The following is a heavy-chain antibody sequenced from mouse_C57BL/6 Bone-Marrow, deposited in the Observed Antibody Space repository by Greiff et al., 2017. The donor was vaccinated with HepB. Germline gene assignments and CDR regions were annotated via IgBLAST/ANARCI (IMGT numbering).Heavy chain of an antibody. D-gene: IGHD1-1*01. CDR3: ARDGSSPFAY. CDR1: GFNIKNTY. CDR2: IYPGSGST. Sequence: EVQLQQSVAELVRPGASVKLSCTASGFNIKNTYMHWVKQRPEQGLEWIGDIYPGSGSTNYNEKFKSKATLTVDTSSSTAYMQLSSLTSEDSAVYYCARDGSSPFAYWGQGTLVTVSA. V-gene: IGHV14-3*01. J-gene: IGHJ3*01.